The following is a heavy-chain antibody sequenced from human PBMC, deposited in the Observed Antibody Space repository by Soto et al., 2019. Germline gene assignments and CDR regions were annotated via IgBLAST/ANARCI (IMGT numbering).Heavy chain of an antibody. J-gene: IGHJ4*02. CDR3: ARGASYRGWLLPIPRQFDY. CDR2: IIPIFGTA. V-gene: IGHV1-69*01. Sequence: QVQLVQSGAEVKKPGSSVKVSCKASGGTFSSYAISWVRQAPGQGLEWMGGIIPIFGTANYAQKFQGRVTITADEPTSTAYMELSSLRSEDTAVYYCARGASYRGWLLPIPRQFDYWGQGTLVTVSS. CDR1: GGTFSSYA. D-gene: IGHD3-22*01.